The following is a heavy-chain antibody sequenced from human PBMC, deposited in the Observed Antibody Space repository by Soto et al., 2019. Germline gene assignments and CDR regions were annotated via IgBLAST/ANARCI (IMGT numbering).Heavy chain of an antibody. V-gene: IGHV3-21*01. D-gene: IGHD3-22*01. Sequence: PGGSLRLSCAASGFTFSSYGMHWVRQAPGKGLEWVACIWDGSSCIYYAESVEGRFTISRDTAKNSLYLQMNSLRAEDTAVYYCARDKYYDSTGTFDYWGQGTLVTVSS. J-gene: IGHJ4*02. CDR1: GFTFSSYG. CDR2: IWDGSSCI. CDR3: ARDKYYDSTGTFDY.